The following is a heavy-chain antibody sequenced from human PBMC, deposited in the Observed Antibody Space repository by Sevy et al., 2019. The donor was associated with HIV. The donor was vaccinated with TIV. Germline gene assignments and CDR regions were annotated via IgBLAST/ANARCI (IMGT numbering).Heavy chain of an antibody. J-gene: IGHJ4*02. CDR2: IAGTGGST. Sequence: GGSLRLSCVASGFTFAKYAMSWVRQAPGKGLEWVSSIAGTGGSTDYADSVKGRFTISRDNSRNTLYLQMNSLRADDTAVYYCARHPPYYYDSTGYYNYFDYWGQGPLVTVSS. CDR3: ARHPPYYYDSTGYYNYFDY. V-gene: IGHV3-23*01. D-gene: IGHD3-22*01. CDR1: GFTFAKYA.